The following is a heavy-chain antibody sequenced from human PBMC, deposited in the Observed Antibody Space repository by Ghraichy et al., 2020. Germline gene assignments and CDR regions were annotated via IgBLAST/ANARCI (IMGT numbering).Heavy chain of an antibody. Sequence: ASVKVSCKASGYTFTSYDINWVRQATGQGLEWVGRTSPNSGNTGYVQKFQGRVTMTSNTSISTAYMELKSLRSEDTAVYYCARGHYYNYYYMDVWGKGTTVTVSS. J-gene: IGHJ6*03. CDR2: TSPNSGNT. CDR3: ARGHYYNYYYMDV. CDR1: GYTFTSYD. V-gene: IGHV1-8*01.